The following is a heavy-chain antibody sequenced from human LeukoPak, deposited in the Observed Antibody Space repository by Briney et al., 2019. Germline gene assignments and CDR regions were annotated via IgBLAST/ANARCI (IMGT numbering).Heavy chain of an antibody. V-gene: IGHV3-21*01. J-gene: IGHJ4*02. CDR2: ISSSSSYI. CDR3: ARDLSRIAARDFDY. CDR1: GFTFSSYS. Sequence: GGSLRLSCAASGFTFSSYSMNWVRQAPGKGLEWVSSISSSSSYIYYADSVKGRFTISRDNAKNSLYLQMNSLRAEDTAVYHCARDLSRIAARDFDYWGQGTLVTVSS. D-gene: IGHD6-6*01.